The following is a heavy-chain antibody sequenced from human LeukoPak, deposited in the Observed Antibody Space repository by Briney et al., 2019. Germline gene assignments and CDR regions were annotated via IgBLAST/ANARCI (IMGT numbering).Heavy chain of an antibody. Sequence: GGSLKLSCAASGFTFSGSAMHWVRQASGKGLEWVGRIRSKANSYATAYAASVKGRFTISRDDSKNTAYLQMNSLKTEDTAVYYCTRILSGTSSDYWGQGILVTVSS. J-gene: IGHJ4*02. D-gene: IGHD3-16*02. CDR2: IRSKANSYAT. V-gene: IGHV3-73*01. CDR1: GFTFSGSA. CDR3: TRILSGTSSDY.